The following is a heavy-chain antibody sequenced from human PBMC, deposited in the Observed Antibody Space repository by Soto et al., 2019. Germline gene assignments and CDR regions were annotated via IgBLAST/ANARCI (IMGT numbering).Heavy chain of an antibody. Sequence: GGSLRLSCAASGFTFSSYGMHWVRQAPGKGLEWVAVIWYDGSNKYYADSVKGRFTISRDNSKNTLYLQMDSLRAEDTAVYYCARDLLDYGGNGPDYWGQGTLVTVSS. CDR1: GFTFSSYG. CDR2: IWYDGSNK. D-gene: IGHD4-17*01. V-gene: IGHV3-33*01. CDR3: ARDLLDYGGNGPDY. J-gene: IGHJ4*02.